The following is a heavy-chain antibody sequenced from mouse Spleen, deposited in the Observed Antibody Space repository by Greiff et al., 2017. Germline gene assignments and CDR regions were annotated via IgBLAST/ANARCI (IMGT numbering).Heavy chain of an antibody. CDR2: INSNGGST. CDR1: GFTFSSYY. CDR3: ARSGGYYAMDY. Sequence: EVHLVESGGGLVKLGGSLKLSCAASGFTFSSYYMSWVRQTPEKRLELVAAINSNGGSTYYPDTVKGRFTISRDNAKNTLYLQMSSLKSEDTALYYCARSGGYYAMDYWGQGTSVTVSS. D-gene: IGHD1-1*02. V-gene: IGHV5-6-2*01. J-gene: IGHJ4*01.